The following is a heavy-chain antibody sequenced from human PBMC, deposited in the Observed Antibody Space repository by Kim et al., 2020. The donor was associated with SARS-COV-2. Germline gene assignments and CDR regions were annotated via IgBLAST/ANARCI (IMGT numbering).Heavy chain of an antibody. CDR2: ISYDGSNK. D-gene: IGHD6-13*01. J-gene: IGHJ3*02. CDR3: ARSQYSSSWYGGDAFDI. V-gene: IGHV3-30-3*01. Sequence: GGSLRLSCAASGFTFSSYAMHWVRQAPGKGLEWVAVISYDGSNKYYADSVKGRFTISRDNSKNTLYLQMNSLRAEDTAVYYCARSQYSSSWYGGDAFDIWGQGTMVTVSS. CDR1: GFTFSSYA.